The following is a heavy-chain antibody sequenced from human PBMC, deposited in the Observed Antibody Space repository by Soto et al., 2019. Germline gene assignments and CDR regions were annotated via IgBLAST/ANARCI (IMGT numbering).Heavy chain of an antibody. CDR2: IYHNGIT. V-gene: IGHV4-4*02. Sequence: QVQLKQSGPGLVRPSGTLSLTCRVSGTSISSSYWWAWVRQSPGKGLEWIGEIYHNGITKYNPSLKSRVSMSIAKSNKQFPLHLTSVTAADTAVYYCATVPPRVVVVLAEFPTWGQGTLVTVSS. CDR1: GTSISSSYW. J-gene: IGHJ4*02. CDR3: ATVPPRVVVVLAEFPT. D-gene: IGHD2-21*01.